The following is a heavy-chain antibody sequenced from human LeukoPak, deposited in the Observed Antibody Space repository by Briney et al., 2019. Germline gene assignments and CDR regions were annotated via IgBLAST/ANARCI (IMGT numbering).Heavy chain of an antibody. CDR2: IWYDGSNK. CDR3: VYFDAIMATGDY. D-gene: IGHD3-22*01. Sequence: GGSLRLSCAASGFSFSSNGMHWVRQAPGKGLEWVAVIWYDGSNKYYADSVKGRFTISRHDSQNTLYLQMNSLRADDTAVYYCVYFDAIMATGDYWGQGTLVTVSS. CDR1: GFSFSSNG. J-gene: IGHJ4*02. V-gene: IGHV3-30*02.